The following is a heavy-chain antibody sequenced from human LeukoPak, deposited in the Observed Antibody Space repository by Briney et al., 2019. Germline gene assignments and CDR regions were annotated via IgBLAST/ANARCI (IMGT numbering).Heavy chain of an antibody. V-gene: IGHV1-3*01. CDR3: ARDSPVSGSSFDY. CDR2: INGGNGNT. CDR1: GYTFISYA. D-gene: IGHD1-26*01. J-gene: IGHJ4*02. Sequence: ASVKVSCKASGYTFISYAMHWVRQAPGQRLEWMGWINGGNGNTKYSQKFQGRVTITRDTSASTAYMELSSLRSEDTAVYYCARDSPVSGSSFDYWGQGTLVTVSS.